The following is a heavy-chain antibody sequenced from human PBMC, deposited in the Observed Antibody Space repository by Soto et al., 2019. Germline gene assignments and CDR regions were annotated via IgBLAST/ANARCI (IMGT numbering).Heavy chain of an antibody. V-gene: IGHV4-59*01. J-gene: IGHJ4*02. Sequence: SETLSLTCTVSGGSISSYYWSWIRQPPGKGLEWIGYIYYSGSTNYNPSLKSRVTISVDTSKNQFSLKLSSVTAADTAVYYCARASGYDLVLDYWGQGTLVTVS. CDR1: GGSISSYY. CDR3: ARASGYDLVLDY. D-gene: IGHD5-12*01. CDR2: IYYSGST.